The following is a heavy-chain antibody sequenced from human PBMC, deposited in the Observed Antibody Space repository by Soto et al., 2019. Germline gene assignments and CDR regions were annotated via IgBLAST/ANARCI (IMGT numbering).Heavy chain of an antibody. CDR2: IWYDGSNK. Sequence: GGSLRLSCAASGFTFSSYGMHWVRQAPGKGLEWVAVIWYDGSNKYYADSVKGRFTISRDNSKNTLYLQMNSLRAEETAVYYCARDIVVVPAAMNQYYYYYGMDVWGQGTTVTVSS. CDR1: GFTFSSYG. J-gene: IGHJ6*02. D-gene: IGHD2-2*01. CDR3: ARDIVVVPAAMNQYYYYYGMDV. V-gene: IGHV3-33*01.